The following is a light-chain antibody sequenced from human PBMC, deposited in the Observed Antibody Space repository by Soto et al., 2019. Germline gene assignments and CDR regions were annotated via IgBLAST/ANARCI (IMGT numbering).Light chain of an antibody. CDR3: NSYATGTTP. CDR1: SSDIGAYNY. CDR2: DVS. J-gene: IGLJ2*01. V-gene: IGLV2-14*01. Sequence: SALTQPASVSGSPGQSITISCTGTSSDIGAYNYVSWYQQHPGKAPKLLIYDVSYRPSGVSDRFSGSKSGNTASLTISGLQAEDEADYYCNSYATGTTPFGGGTQLTVL.